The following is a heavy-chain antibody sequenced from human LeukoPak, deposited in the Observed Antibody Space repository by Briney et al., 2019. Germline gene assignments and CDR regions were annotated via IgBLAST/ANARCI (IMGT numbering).Heavy chain of an antibody. D-gene: IGHD6-19*01. CDR1: GFTFSSYE. Sequence: GGSLRLSCAASGFTFSSYEMNWVRQAPGKGLEWVSYISTTGSSIYYADSVKGRFTISRDNVKNLLNLQMNSLRAEDTAVYYCARVQRGIAVALDYWGQGTLATVSS. J-gene: IGHJ4*02. CDR2: ISTTGSSI. V-gene: IGHV3-48*03. CDR3: ARVQRGIAVALDY.